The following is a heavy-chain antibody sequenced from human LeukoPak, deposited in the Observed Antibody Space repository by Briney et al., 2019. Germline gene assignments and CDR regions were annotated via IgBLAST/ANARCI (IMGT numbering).Heavy chain of an antibody. Sequence: SETLSLTCTVSGGSISSYYWSWIRQPGGKGLQWIGRISTSGSTNYNPSLKSRVTMSVDTSKNQFSLKLTSVTAADTAVYYCARAYYDTSGYPGWYLDLWGRGTLVTVSS. CDR2: ISTSGST. J-gene: IGHJ2*01. D-gene: IGHD3-22*01. CDR3: ARAYYDTSGYPGWYLDL. V-gene: IGHV4-4*07. CDR1: GGSISSYY.